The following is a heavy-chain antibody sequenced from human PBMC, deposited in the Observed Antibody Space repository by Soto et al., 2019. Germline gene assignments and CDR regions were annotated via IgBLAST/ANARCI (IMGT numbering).Heavy chain of an antibody. CDR2: IKQDGSEK. D-gene: IGHD1-26*01. V-gene: IGHV3-7*01. CDR3: ARMGGLGWGYYDY. Sequence: GGSLRLSCAASGFTFSSYWMSWVRQAPGKGLEWVANIKQDGSEKYSVASVKRRFTISRDNAKNSLYLQMNSLRAEDTAVYYCARMGGLGWGYYDYWGKGTIVTVSX. J-gene: IGHJ4*02. CDR1: GFTFSSYW.